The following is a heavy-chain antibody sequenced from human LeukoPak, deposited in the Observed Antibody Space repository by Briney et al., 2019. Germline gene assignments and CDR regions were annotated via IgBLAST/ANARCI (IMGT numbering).Heavy chain of an antibody. CDR2: ISAYNGNT. V-gene: IGHV1-18*04. CDR1: GYTFTSYY. Sequence: ASVKVSCKASGYTFTSYYMHWVRQAPGQGLEWMGWISAYNGNTNYAQKLQGRVTMTTDTSTGTAYMELRSLRSDDTAVCYCARDRRLRYFDWLPQDIGYYFDYWGQGTLVTVSS. D-gene: IGHD3-9*01. CDR3: ARDRRLRYFDWLPQDIGYYFDY. J-gene: IGHJ4*02.